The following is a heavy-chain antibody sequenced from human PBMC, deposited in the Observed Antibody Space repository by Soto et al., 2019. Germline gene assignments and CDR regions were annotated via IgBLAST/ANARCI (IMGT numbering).Heavy chain of an antibody. CDR1: GGSISSGGYS. CDR2: IYHSGST. Sequence: QLQLQESGSGLVKPSQTLSLTCAVSGGSISSGGYSWNWIRQPPGKGLEWIGYIYHSGSTYYNPSLKRRVTIAVDRSQNQFSLKLSSVTAADTAVYYCAREDGSTVRYFDLWGRGTLVTVSS. D-gene: IGHD1-7*01. CDR3: AREDGSTVRYFDL. J-gene: IGHJ2*01. V-gene: IGHV4-30-2*01.